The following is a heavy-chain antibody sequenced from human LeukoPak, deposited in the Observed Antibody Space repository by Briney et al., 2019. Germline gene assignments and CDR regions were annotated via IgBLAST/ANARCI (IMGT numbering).Heavy chain of an antibody. V-gene: IGHV3-30*03. J-gene: IGHJ4*02. CDR2: ISYDGSNK. Sequence: GGSLRLSCAASGITFSSYSMNWVRQAPGKGLEWVAVISYDGSNKYADSVKGRFTISRDNSKNTLYLQMNSLRAEDTAVYYCALNRGSGWYFHYWGQGILVTVSS. CDR3: ALNRGSGWYFHY. D-gene: IGHD6-19*01. CDR1: GITFSSYS.